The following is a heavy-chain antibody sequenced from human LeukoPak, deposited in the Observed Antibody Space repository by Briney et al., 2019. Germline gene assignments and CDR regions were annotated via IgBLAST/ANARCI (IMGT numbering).Heavy chain of an antibody. J-gene: IGHJ4*02. V-gene: IGHV4-34*01. CDR1: GASFSGFH. CDR3: ARVDITMVRGVMAGGFDY. CDR2: IDHSGRT. Sequence: SEILSLTCAVYGASFSGFHWSWIRQPPGKGLEWIGKIDHSGRTNYNPSLKSRVTMSVDTSKDQFSLKLTSVTAADTAMYYCARVDITMVRGVMAGGFDYWGQGTLVTVSS. D-gene: IGHD3-10*01.